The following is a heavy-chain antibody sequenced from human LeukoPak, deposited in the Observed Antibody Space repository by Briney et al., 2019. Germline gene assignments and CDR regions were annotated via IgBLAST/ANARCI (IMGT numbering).Heavy chain of an antibody. D-gene: IGHD2-2*01. CDR3: AREYCSSTSCFTNDAFDI. Sequence: ASVKVSCKASGGTFSSYAISWVRQAPGQGLEWMGGIIPIFGTANYAQKFQGRVTITTDESTSTAYMELSSLRSEDTAVYYCAREYCSSTSCFTNDAFDIWGQGTMVSVSS. CDR2: IIPIFGTA. V-gene: IGHV1-69*05. J-gene: IGHJ3*02. CDR1: GGTFSSYA.